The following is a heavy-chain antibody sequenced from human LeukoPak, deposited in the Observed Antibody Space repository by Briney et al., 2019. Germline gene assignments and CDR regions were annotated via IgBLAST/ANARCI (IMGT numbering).Heavy chain of an antibody. V-gene: IGHV4-39*07. J-gene: IGHJ4*02. Sequence: TPSETLSLTCIVSGGSISSTSYYWGWIRQPPGKGLEWIGSIYYSGSTYYNPSLKSRVTISLDTSKNQFSLNLSSVTAADTAVYYCAREEKYYYDSSGYYPDYWGQGTLVTVSS. D-gene: IGHD3-22*01. CDR1: GGSISSTSYY. CDR3: AREEKYYYDSSGYYPDY. CDR2: IYYSGST.